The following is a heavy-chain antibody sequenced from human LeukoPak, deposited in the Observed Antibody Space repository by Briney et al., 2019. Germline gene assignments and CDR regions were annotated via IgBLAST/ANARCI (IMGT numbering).Heavy chain of an antibody. D-gene: IGHD3-10*01. J-gene: IGHJ5*02. Sequence: SETLSLTCAVYGGSFSGYYWSWIRQPPGKGREWIGEINHSGSTNYNPSLKSRVTISVDTSKNQFSLKLSSVTAADTAVYYCARDVKRYYGSGSLPNWFDPWGQGTLVTVSS. CDR3: ARDVKRYYGSGSLPNWFDP. CDR1: GGSFSGYY. CDR2: INHSGST. V-gene: IGHV4-34*01.